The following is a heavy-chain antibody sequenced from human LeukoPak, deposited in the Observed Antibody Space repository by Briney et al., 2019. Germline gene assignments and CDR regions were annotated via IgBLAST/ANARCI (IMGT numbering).Heavy chain of an antibody. CDR3: ARFTPQGYGWGGYNRFDP. CDR1: GGSITTNY. J-gene: IGHJ5*02. V-gene: IGHV4-59*01. Sequence: SETLSLTCTVSGGSITTNYWTWIRQPPGKGLEWIGYIYYSGSTNYNPSLKSRVTISVDTSKNQFSLKLSSVTAADTAVYYCARFTPQGYGWGGYNRFDPWGQGTLVTVSS. D-gene: IGHD3-16*01. CDR2: IYYSGST.